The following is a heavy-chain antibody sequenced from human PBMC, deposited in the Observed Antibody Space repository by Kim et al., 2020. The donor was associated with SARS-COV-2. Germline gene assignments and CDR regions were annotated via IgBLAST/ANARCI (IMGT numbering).Heavy chain of an antibody. CDR2: ISSSSSYI. D-gene: IGHD6-13*01. V-gene: IGHV3-21*01. Sequence: GGSLRLSCAASGFTFSSYSMNWVRQAPGKGLEWVSSISSSSSYIYYADSVKGRFTISRDNAKNSLYLQMNSLRAEDTAVYYCARDPPGIAAAGTLVVDYWGQGTLVTVSS. J-gene: IGHJ4*02. CDR1: GFTFSSYS. CDR3: ARDPPGIAAAGTLVVDY.